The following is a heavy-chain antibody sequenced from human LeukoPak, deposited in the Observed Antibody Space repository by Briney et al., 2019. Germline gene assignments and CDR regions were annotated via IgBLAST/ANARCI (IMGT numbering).Heavy chain of an antibody. V-gene: IGHV1-58*01. CDR1: GFTFTSSA. CDR3: AADLAGTGDYYMDV. CDR2: IVVGSGNT. Sequence: SVKFSCKASGFTFTSSAVQWVRQARGQRLEWIGWIVVGSGNTNYAQKFQERVTITRDMSTSTAYMELSSLRSEDTAVYYCAADLAGTGDYYMDVWGKGTTVTVSS. J-gene: IGHJ6*03. D-gene: IGHD1-1*01.